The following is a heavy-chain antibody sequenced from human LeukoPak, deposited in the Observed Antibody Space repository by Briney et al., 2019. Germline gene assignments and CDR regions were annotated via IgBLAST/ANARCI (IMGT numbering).Heavy chain of an antibody. CDR3: ARVHSIEYSSSPVYYYYGMDV. D-gene: IGHD6-6*01. V-gene: IGHV3-30-3*01. J-gene: IGHJ6*02. CDR1: GFTFSSYA. CDR2: ISYDGSNK. Sequence: GRSLRLSCAASGFTFSSYAMHWVRQAPGKGLEWVAVISYDGSNKYYADSVKGRFTISRDNSKNTLYLQMNSLRAEDTAVYYCARVHSIEYSSSPVYYYYGMDVWGQGTTVTVSS.